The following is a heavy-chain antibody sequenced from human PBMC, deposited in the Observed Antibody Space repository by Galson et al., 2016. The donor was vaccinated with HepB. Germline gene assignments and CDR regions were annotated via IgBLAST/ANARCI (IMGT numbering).Heavy chain of an antibody. Sequence: CAISGDSVYNNGAAWVWIRQSPSRGLGWLGRTFYRSTWENHYAGSVINRITLSPDTSRNQFSLHLNSVTPEDTAVYYCARAVMLGRGMDVWGQGTTVTVSS. D-gene: IGHD3-10*01. CDR1: GDSVYNNGAA. J-gene: IGHJ6*02. V-gene: IGHV6-1*01. CDR3: ARAVMLGRGMDV. CDR2: TFYRSTWEN.